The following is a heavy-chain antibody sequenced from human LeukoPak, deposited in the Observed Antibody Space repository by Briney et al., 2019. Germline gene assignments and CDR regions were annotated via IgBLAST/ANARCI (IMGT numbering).Heavy chain of an antibody. CDR1: GGTYNSYA. Sequence: SVKVSCKASGGTYNSYAISWVRQAPGQGREWMGGIIPIFCTTNYARKFRGRVTLTADKSTRTAYMELSSLRSEDTAVYCARAKRGYTYGSQKSNWYLDLWGRGTLVTVSS. V-gene: IGHV1-69*06. D-gene: IGHD5-18*01. CDR3: ARAKRGYTYGSQKSNWYLDL. CDR2: IIPIFCTT. J-gene: IGHJ2*01.